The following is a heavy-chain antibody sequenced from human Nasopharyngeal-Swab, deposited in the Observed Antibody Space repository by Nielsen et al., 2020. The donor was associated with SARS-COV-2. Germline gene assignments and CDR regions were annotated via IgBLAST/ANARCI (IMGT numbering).Heavy chain of an antibody. CDR3: ATAIAVAGTPFDY. V-gene: IGHV3-30-3*01. CDR1: GFTFSSSG. CDR2: ISYDGSNK. D-gene: IGHD6-19*01. J-gene: IGHJ4*02. Sequence: GESLKISCAASGFTFSSSGMDWVRQAPGKGLEWVAVISYDGSNKYYADSVKGRFTISRDNSKNTLYLQMNSLRAEDTAVYYCATAIAVAGTPFDYWGQGTLVTVSS.